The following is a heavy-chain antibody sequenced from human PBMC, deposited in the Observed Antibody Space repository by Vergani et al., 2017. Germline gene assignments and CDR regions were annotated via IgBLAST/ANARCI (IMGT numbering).Heavy chain of an antibody. CDR2: INPSGGST. J-gene: IGHJ4*02. CDR1: GYTFTSYY. Sequence: QVQLVQSGAEVKKPGASVKVSCKASGYTFTSYYMHWVRQAPGQGLEWMGIINPSGGSTSYAQKFQGRVTMTRDTSTSTVYMELSSPRSEDTAVYYCASGGEYNWNPRHPPGFDYWGQGTLVTVSS. D-gene: IGHD1-20*01. CDR3: ASGGEYNWNPRHPPGFDY. V-gene: IGHV1-46*01.